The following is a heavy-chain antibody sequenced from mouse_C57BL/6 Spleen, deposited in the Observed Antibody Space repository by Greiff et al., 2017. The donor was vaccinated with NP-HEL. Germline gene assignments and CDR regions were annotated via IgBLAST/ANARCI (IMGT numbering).Heavy chain of an antibody. D-gene: IGHD2-1*01. CDR2: IYPGDGDT. Sequence: QVQLQQSGPELVKPGASVKISCKASGYAFSSSWMNWVKQRPGKGLEWIGRIYPGDGDTYYNGKLKGKATLTADKSSSTVYLQLSSLTSEDSSFYFCARGVYYGNYWYFDVWGTGTTVTVSS. J-gene: IGHJ1*03. CDR3: ARGVYYGNYWYFDV. V-gene: IGHV1-82*01. CDR1: GYAFSSSW.